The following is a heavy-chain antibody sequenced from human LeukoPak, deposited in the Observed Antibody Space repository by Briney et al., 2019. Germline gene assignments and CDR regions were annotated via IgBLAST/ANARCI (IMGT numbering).Heavy chain of an antibody. J-gene: IGHJ4*02. Sequence: GGSLRLSCAASGFTFSGSAMHWVRQASGKGLEWVGRIRSKANSYATAYAASVKGRFTISRDDSKNTPYLQMNSLKTEDTAVYYCTRHSNSEVWGSYRSPSFDYWGQGTLVTVSS. D-gene: IGHD3-16*02. CDR2: IRSKANSYAT. V-gene: IGHV3-73*01. CDR1: GFTFSGSA. CDR3: TRHSNSEVWGSYRSPSFDY.